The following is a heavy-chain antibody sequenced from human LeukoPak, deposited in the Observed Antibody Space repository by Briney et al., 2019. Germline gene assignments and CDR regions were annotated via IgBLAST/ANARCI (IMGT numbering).Heavy chain of an antibody. CDR2: ISYDGSNK. V-gene: IGHV3-30-3*01. CDR3: ARDRDSSGWYEGFDY. J-gene: IGHJ4*02. CDR1: GSTFSSFA. D-gene: IGHD6-19*01. Sequence: PGGSLRLSCEAFGSTFSSFAMGWVRQTPGKGLEWVAVISYDGSNKYYADSVKGRFTISRDNSKNTLYLQMNSLRADDTAVYYCARDRDSSGWYEGFDYWGQGTLVTVSS.